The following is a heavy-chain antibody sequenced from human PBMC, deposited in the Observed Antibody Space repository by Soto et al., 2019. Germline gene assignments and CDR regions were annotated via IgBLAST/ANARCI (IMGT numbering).Heavy chain of an antibody. CDR1: GYTFTAYY. CDR2: INPDTGGT. Sequence: ASVKVSCKASGYTFTAYYIHWARQAPGQGLEWMGWINPDTGGTDYTQKFQGWVTMTRDTSITTAYMELSSLKSDDTAVYFCARAVARDGSSWYRGGYDSWGQGTLVTVSS. D-gene: IGHD6-13*01. V-gene: IGHV1-2*04. J-gene: IGHJ4*02. CDR3: ARAVARDGSSWYRGGYDS.